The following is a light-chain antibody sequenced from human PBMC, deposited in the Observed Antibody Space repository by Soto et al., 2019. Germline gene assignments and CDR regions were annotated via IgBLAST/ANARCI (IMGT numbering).Light chain of an antibody. V-gene: IGLV1-44*01. Sequence: QAVVTQPPSASGTPGQRVTISCSGSSSNIGGNIVNWYQQIPGTAPKLLIYSNNQRPSGVPDRFSGSKSGTSASLAISGLQSEDEADYYCAAWDDSLSGLVFGGGTNLTVL. CDR1: SSNIGGNI. J-gene: IGLJ2*01. CDR3: AAWDDSLSGLV. CDR2: SNN.